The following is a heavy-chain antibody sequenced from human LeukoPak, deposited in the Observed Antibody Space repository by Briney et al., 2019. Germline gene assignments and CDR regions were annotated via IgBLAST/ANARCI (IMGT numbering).Heavy chain of an antibody. CDR3: AKSGSYLEYLQH. Sequence: SQTLSLTCAISGDSVSGNIATWNWIRQSPSRGLEWLGRTYYRSRWHNVYAESVKSRITINPDTSKNQFSLLLNSVTPEDTAVYYCAKSGSYLEYLQHWDQGTPVTVSS. D-gene: IGHD1-26*01. V-gene: IGHV6-1*01. CDR2: TYYRSRWHN. J-gene: IGHJ1*01. CDR1: GDSVSGNIAT.